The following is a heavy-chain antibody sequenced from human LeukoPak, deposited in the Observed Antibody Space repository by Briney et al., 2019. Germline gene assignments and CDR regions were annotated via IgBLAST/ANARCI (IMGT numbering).Heavy chain of an antibody. J-gene: IGHJ5*02. CDR3: ARGGRMVTYYENKYNWFDP. Sequence: PSETLSLTCTVSGASLSSSTYYWGWIRQPPGKGLEWIGTIYYSGSTSYNSSIKSRVTISIDTSKKEFSLKLRSVTAADTAVYYCARGGRMVTYYENKYNWFDPWGQGTLVTVSS. D-gene: IGHD3-22*01. CDR1: GASLSSSTYY. CDR2: IYYSGST. V-gene: IGHV4-39*01.